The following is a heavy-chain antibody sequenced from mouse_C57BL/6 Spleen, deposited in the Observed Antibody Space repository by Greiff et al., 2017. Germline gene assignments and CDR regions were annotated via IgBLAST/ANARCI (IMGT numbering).Heavy chain of an antibody. Sequence: VKLVESGPGLVQPSQSLSITCTVSGFSLTSYGVHWVRQSPGKGLEWLGVIWSGGSTDYNAAFISRLSISKDNSKSQVFFKMNSLQADDTAIYYCARSDGYYVWYFDVWGTGTTVTVSS. CDR1: GFSLTSYG. CDR2: IWSGGST. D-gene: IGHD2-3*01. CDR3: ARSDGYYVWYFDV. J-gene: IGHJ1*03. V-gene: IGHV2-2*01.